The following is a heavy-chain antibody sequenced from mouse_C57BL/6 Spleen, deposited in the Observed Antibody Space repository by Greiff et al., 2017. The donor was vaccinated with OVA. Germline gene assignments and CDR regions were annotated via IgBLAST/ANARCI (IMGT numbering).Heavy chain of an antibody. CDR3: ARPPVYGSSYYAMDY. D-gene: IGHD1-1*01. CDR1: GYTFTSYW. Sequence: VQLQQPGAELVKPGASVKLSCKASGYTFTSYWMHWVKQRPGQGLEWIGMIHPNSGSTNYNEKFKSKATLTVDKSSSTAYMQLSSLTSEDSAVYYCARPPVYGSSYYAMDYWGQGTSVTVSS. J-gene: IGHJ4*01. V-gene: IGHV1-64*01. CDR2: IHPNSGST.